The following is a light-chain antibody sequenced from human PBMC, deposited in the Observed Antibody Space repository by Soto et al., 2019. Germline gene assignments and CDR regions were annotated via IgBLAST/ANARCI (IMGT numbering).Light chain of an antibody. V-gene: IGLV2-23*01. J-gene: IGLJ2*01. CDR1: SSDIGSYKF. CDR2: EGT. Sequence: QSVLTQPASVSGSPGQSITISCTGTSSDIGSYKFVSWFQQHPGKVPKLIIYEGTERPSGVSNRFSASKSGNTASLTISGLQPEDEADYYCCSYAGPSTIFGGGTKLTV. CDR3: CSYAGPSTI.